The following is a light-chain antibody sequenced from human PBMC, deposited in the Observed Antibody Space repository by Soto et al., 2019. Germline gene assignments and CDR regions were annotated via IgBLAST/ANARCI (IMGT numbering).Light chain of an antibody. CDR1: SSDVGRYNY. CDR3: SSFTSSSTFV. Sequence: QSVLAQPASVSGSRGQSITISCTGTSSDVGRYNYVSWFQQHPGKVPKLIIYDVSNWPSGVSDRFSGFKSGNTASLTISGLHPEDEADYYCSSFTSSSTFVFGTGTKLTVL. CDR2: DVS. V-gene: IGLV2-14*03. J-gene: IGLJ1*01.